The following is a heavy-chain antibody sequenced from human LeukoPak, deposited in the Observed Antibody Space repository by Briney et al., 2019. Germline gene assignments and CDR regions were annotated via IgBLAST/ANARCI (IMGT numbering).Heavy chain of an antibody. J-gene: IGHJ4*02. V-gene: IGHV3-48*03. CDR3: ARSRSGFYEDY. CDR1: GFTFSSYE. Sequence: GGSLRLSCAASGFTFSSYEMNWVRQAPGKGPEWVSYISSSGSTIYYADSVKGRFTISRDNAKNSLSLQVNSLRAEDTAVYYCARSRSGFYEDYWGQGTLVTVSS. CDR2: ISSSGSTI. D-gene: IGHD3-3*01.